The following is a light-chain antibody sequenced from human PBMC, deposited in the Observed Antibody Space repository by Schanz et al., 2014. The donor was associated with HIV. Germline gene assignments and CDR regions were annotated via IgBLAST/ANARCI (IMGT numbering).Light chain of an antibody. CDR3: QQYSTYPYT. J-gene: IGKJ2*01. Sequence: IQLTQSPSSLSASVRDRVTITCRASHDISRFLAWYHQKPGKAPNLLISKASALGGGVPARFSGRGSGTEFTLTISNLEPDDFAIYYCQQYSTYPYTFGQGTKLDIQ. CDR2: KAS. V-gene: IGKV1-5*03. CDR1: HDISRF.